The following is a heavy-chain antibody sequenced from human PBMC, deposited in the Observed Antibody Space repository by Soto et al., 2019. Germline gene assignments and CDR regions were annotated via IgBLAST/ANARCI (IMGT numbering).Heavy chain of an antibody. CDR2: ISGSGGTT. CDR3: VRDPRDNWNYPYFDY. D-gene: IGHD1-7*01. Sequence: EVQLLESGGALAQPGGSLRLSCAASGFTLINHAMTWVRQPPWKRLEWVSTISGSGGTTYYADSVKGRFTVSRYNSKSTLYLLLDSLRAEDTAIYYCVRDPRDNWNYPYFDYWGQGTLVTVSS. CDR1: GFTLINHA. J-gene: IGHJ4*02. V-gene: IGHV3-23*01.